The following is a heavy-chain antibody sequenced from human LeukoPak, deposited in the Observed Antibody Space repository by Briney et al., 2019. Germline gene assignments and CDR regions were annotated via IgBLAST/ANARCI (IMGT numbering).Heavy chain of an antibody. Sequence: GASVKVSCKASGYTFTSYGISWVRQAPGQGLEWMGWISAYNGNTNYAQKLQGRVTMTTDTSTSTAYMELRSLRSDDTAVYYCARDRGLISAVAGNYWGQGTLVTVSS. CDR2: ISAYNGNT. V-gene: IGHV1-18*01. J-gene: IGHJ4*02. D-gene: IGHD6-19*01. CDR1: GYTFTSYG. CDR3: ARDRGLISAVAGNY.